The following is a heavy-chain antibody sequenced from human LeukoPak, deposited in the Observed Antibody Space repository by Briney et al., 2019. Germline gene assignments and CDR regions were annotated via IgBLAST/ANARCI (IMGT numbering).Heavy chain of an antibody. CDR1: GFTFSSYA. CDR2: ISYDGSNK. CDR3: ARGIVVVVAAF. Sequence: GGSLRLSCAASGFTFSSYAMHWVRQAPGKGLEWVAVISYDGSNKYYADSVKGRFTISRDNSKNTLYLQMNSLRAEDTAVYYCARGIVVVVAAFWGQGTLVTVSS. V-gene: IGHV3-30*04. D-gene: IGHD2-15*01. J-gene: IGHJ4*02.